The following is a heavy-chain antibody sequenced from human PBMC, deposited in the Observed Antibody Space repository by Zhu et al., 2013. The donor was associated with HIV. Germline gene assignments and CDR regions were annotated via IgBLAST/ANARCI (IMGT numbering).Heavy chain of an antibody. CDR1: GYTFTSYY. Sequence: QVQLVQSGAEVKKPGASVKVSCKASGYTFTSYYMHWVRQAPGQGLEWMGIINPSGGSTSYAQKFQGRVTMTRDTSTSTVYMELSSLRSEDTAVYYCARDPGYCSSTSCPGVWFDPWGQGTLVTVSS. CDR2: INPSGGST. CDR3: ARDPGYCSSTSCPGVWFDP. J-gene: IGHJ5*02. D-gene: IGHD2-2*01. V-gene: IGHV1-46*01.